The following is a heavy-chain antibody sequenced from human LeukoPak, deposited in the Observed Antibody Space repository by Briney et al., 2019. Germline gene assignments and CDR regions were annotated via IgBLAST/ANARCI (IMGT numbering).Heavy chain of an antibody. CDR2: IYYSGST. CDR1: GGSISSYY. J-gene: IGHJ4*02. Sequence: PSETLSLTCTVSGGSISSYYWSWIRQPPGKGLEWIGYIYYSGSTNYNPSLKSRVTISVDTSKNQFSLKLSSVTAADTAVYYCARLRGRGYFDYWGQGTLVTVSS. CDR3: ARLRGRGYFDY. V-gene: IGHV4-59*08. D-gene: IGHD3-10*01.